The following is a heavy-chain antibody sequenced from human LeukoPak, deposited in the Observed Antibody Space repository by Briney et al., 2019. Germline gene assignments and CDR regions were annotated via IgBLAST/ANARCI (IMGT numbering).Heavy chain of an antibody. CDR3: ARVGYGSGYMDV. J-gene: IGHJ6*03. D-gene: IGHD3-10*01. CDR2: IIPIFGTA. Sequence: SVKVSCKASGGTLSSYAISWVRQAPGQGLEWMGGIIPIFGTANYAQKFQGRVTITTDESTSTAYMELSSLRSEDTAVYYCARVGYGSGYMDVWGKGTTVTVSS. CDR1: GGTLSSYA. V-gene: IGHV1-69*05.